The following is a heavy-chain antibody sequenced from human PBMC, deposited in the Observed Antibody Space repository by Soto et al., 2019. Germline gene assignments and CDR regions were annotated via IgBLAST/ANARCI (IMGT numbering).Heavy chain of an antibody. V-gene: IGHV1-2*02. CDR2: IGPESGAT. J-gene: IGHJ4*02. D-gene: IGHD1-26*01. CDR1: GYTFTGHY. CDR3: GRGRSGQIVVFY. Sequence: GASVKVSCKXSGYTFTGHYIHWVRQAPEQGPEWMGEIGPESGATRYAQKFQGRVTMTRDMSTTTVYMELNNLSPDDTAVYYCGRGRSGQIVVFYWGQGTPVTVSS.